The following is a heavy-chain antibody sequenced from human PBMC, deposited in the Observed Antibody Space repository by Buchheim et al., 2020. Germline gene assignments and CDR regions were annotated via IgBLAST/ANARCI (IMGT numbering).Heavy chain of an antibody. Sequence: QVQLVESGGGVVQPGRSLRLSCAASGFTFSSYGMHWVRQAPGKGLEWVAVIWYDGSNKYYADSVKGRFTISRDKSKNTLYLQMNSLRAEDTAVYYCARVAPYYGSGSYYYYYYYMDVWGKGTT. D-gene: IGHD3-10*01. CDR2: IWYDGSNK. CDR1: GFTFSSYG. V-gene: IGHV3-33*01. J-gene: IGHJ6*03. CDR3: ARVAPYYGSGSYYYYYYYMDV.